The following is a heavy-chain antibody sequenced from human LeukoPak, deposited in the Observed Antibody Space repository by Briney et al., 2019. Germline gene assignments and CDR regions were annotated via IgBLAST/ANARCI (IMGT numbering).Heavy chain of an antibody. CDR2: IKQDGSEK. CDR1: GLGLRNYW. V-gene: IGHV3-7*01. J-gene: IGHJ4*02. Sequence: PGGSLRLSCVGYGLGLRNYWMTWARQAPGKGLEWVANIKQDGSEKYYVDSVKGRFTISRDNAKNSLYLQMHSLRAEDTAVYYCARASSSGYRGADFWGQGTLVTVSS. CDR3: ARASSSGYRGADF. D-gene: IGHD3-22*01.